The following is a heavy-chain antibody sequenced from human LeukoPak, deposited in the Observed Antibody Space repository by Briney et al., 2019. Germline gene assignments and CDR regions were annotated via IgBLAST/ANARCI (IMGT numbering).Heavy chain of an antibody. V-gene: IGHV3-30*04. Sequence: TGGSLRLSCAASGFTFSSYAMHWVRQAPGKGLEWVAVISYDGSNKYYADSVKGRFTISRDNSKNTLYLQMNSLRAEDTAVYYCAKIYYDNSGVDAFDIWGQGTMVTVSS. J-gene: IGHJ3*02. CDR3: AKIYYDNSGVDAFDI. CDR1: GFTFSSYA. D-gene: IGHD3-22*01. CDR2: ISYDGSNK.